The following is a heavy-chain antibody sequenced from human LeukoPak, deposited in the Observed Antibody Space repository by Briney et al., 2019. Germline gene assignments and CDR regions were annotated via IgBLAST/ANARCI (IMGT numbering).Heavy chain of an antibody. J-gene: IGHJ3*02. Sequence: PSETLSLTCTVSGGSISSGGYYWNWIRQHPGKGLEWIGYIYYSGGTYYNPSLRSRLTISVDTSKNQFSLKLSSVTAADTAVYYCARDNRDDYYDSSGFFGAFDIWGQGTMVTVSS. CDR2: IYYSGGT. CDR3: ARDNRDDYYDSSGFFGAFDI. V-gene: IGHV4-31*03. D-gene: IGHD3-22*01. CDR1: GGSISSGGYY.